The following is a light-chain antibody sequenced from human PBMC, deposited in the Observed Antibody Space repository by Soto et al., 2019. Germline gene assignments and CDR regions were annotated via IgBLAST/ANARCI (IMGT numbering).Light chain of an antibody. V-gene: IGLV1-44*01. J-gene: IGLJ3*02. CDR2: NNN. Sequence: VLTQPPSASGTPGQRITISCSGRTSNIGSNIVRWYHHLPGAAPKLLIYNNNQRPSGDPDRFFASQSGTSASLAISGLQPEYESHDYGAARDDDRNGLVCGGGTKGTVL. CDR1: TSNIGSNI. CDR3: AARDDDRNGLV.